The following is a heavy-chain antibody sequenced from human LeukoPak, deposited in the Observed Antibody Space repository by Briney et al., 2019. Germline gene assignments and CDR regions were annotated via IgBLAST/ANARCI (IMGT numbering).Heavy chain of an antibody. CDR1: GFTVSSNY. D-gene: IGHD2-15*01. Sequence: PGGSLRLSGAASGFTVSSNYMSWVRQAPGKGLEWVSVIYSGGSTYYADSVKGRFTISRDNSKNTLYLQMNSLRAEDTAVYYCAKGGVVVAAPDYWGQGTLVTVSS. J-gene: IGHJ4*02. CDR3: AKGGVVVAAPDY. CDR2: IYSGGST. V-gene: IGHV3-66*01.